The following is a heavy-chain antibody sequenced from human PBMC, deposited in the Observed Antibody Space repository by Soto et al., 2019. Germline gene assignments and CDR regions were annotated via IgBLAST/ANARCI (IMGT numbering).Heavy chain of an antibody. V-gene: IGHV1-8*01. D-gene: IGHD6-6*01. CDR1: GYTFTSYD. CDR2: MNPNSGNT. Sequence: ASVKVSCKASGYTFTSYDINWVRQATGQGLEWMGWMNPNSGNTGYAQKFQGRVTITRNTSISTAYMELSSLRSEDTAVYYCARGRRIAAQSLRGPYYFDYWGQGTLVTVSS. CDR3: ARGRRIAAQSLRGPYYFDY. J-gene: IGHJ4*02.